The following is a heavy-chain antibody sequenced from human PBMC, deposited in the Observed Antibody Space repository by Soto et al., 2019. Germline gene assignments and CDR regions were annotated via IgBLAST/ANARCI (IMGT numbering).Heavy chain of an antibody. CDR1: GFTFSSYG. V-gene: IGHV3-33*01. CDR2: IWYAGSNK. Sequence: QVQLVESGGGVVQPGRSLRLSCAASGFTFSSYGMHWVRQAPGKGLEWVAVIWYAGSNKYYVDSVKGRFSISRDNSKNTLYLQMNSLRAEDTAVYYCARPRKPSFPYYYESSGYPLRYWGQGTLVTVSS. D-gene: IGHD3-22*01. CDR3: ARPRKPSFPYYYESSGYPLRY. J-gene: IGHJ4*02.